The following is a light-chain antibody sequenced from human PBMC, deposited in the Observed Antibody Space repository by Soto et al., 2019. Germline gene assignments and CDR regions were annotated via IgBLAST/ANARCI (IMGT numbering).Light chain of an antibody. CDR2: GAS. J-gene: IGKJ1*01. Sequence: ENVLTQSPGTLSLSPGERATLSCRAGQSVSSNSLAWYQHKPGQAPRLLIYGASSRATGIPDRFSGSGSVTDFTLTISRLEPEDFAVYYCQQYSKWPQTFGQGTKVDIK. CDR1: QSVSSNS. CDR3: QQYSKWPQT. V-gene: IGKV3-20*01.